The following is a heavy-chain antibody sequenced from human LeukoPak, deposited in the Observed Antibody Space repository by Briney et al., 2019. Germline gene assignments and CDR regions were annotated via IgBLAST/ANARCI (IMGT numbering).Heavy chain of an antibody. D-gene: IGHD4-17*01. J-gene: IGHJ4*02. CDR1: GVSLDDYY. V-gene: IGHV4-34*01. CDR3: TRMTTGHDY. Sequence: PSETLSLTCAVSGVSLDDYYWAWVRQTPGKGLEWIGEINHSGYTNDSPSLKSRVTLSIGTSRKQFSLNLRSVTVADAGIYYCTRMTTGHDYWGQGTLVTVSS. CDR2: INHSGYT.